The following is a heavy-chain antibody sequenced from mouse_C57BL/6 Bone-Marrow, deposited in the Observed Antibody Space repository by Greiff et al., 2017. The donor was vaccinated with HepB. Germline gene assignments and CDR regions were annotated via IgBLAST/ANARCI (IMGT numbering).Heavy chain of an antibody. V-gene: IGHV5-9-1*02. CDR3: TREDTTVVATPYDV. D-gene: IGHD1-1*01. CDR1: GFTFGSYA. J-gene: IGHJ1*03. CDR2: ISSGGDYI. Sequence: EVKLMESGEGLVKPGGSLKLSCAASGFTFGSYAMSWVRQTPEKRLEWVAYISSGGDYIYYADTVKGRFTISRDNARNTLYLQMSSLKSEDTAMYYWTREDTTVVATPYDVWGTGTTVTVSS.